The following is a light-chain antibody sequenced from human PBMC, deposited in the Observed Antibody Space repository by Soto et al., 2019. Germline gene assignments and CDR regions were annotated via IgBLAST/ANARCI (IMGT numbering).Light chain of an antibody. J-gene: IGKJ1*01. CDR3: QHHNSYSQT. CDR1: QSIRYY. CDR2: GAS. V-gene: IGKV1-5*01. Sequence: DIQLTQSPPTLSASVGDRVTITCRASQSIRYYLAWYQQMPGKAPKLLIYGASSLQSGVPSRFSGSGSGTEFTLIISSVQPDDFATYFCQHHNSYSQTFGQGTKVEIK.